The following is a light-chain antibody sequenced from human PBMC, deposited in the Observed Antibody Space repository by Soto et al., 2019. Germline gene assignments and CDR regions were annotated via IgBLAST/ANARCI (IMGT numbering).Light chain of an antibody. CDR3: CSYAGSYTYV. Sequence: QSALTQPRSVSGSPGQSVTISCTGSSNDVGGYKYVSWYQQHPGKAPKLMIYDVSKRPSGVPDRFSGSKXXNTASLTISGLQADDEADYYCCSYAGSYTYVFGTGTKLTVL. J-gene: IGLJ1*01. V-gene: IGLV2-11*01. CDR2: DVS. CDR1: SNDVGGYKY.